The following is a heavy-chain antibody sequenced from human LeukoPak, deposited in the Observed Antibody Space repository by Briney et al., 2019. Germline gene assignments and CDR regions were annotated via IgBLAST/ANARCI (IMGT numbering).Heavy chain of an antibody. Sequence: ASVKVSCKASGYTFTGYYIHWVRQAPGQGLEWMVWINPNSGGTNYAQKFQGRVTMTRDTSISTAYMELRRLRSDDRAVYYCARGPPTIVVVITTGDFDSWGQGTLVTVSS. CDR2: INPNSGGT. D-gene: IGHD3-22*01. CDR1: GYTFTGYY. CDR3: ARGPPTIVVVITTGDFDS. J-gene: IGHJ4*02. V-gene: IGHV1-2*02.